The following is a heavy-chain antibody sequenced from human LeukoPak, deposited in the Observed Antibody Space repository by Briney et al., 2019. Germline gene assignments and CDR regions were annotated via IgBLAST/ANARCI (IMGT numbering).Heavy chain of an antibody. D-gene: IGHD7-27*01. Sequence: SETLSLTCAVYGGSFSGYYWSWIRQPPGKGLEWIGEINHGGSTNYNPSLKSRVTISVDTSKNQFSLKLRDVTAADMAVYFCARDSRANWGLGRLDYWGQGTLVTVSS. CDR3: ARDSRANWGLGRLDY. CDR1: GGSFSGYY. CDR2: INHGGST. J-gene: IGHJ4*02. V-gene: IGHV4-34*01.